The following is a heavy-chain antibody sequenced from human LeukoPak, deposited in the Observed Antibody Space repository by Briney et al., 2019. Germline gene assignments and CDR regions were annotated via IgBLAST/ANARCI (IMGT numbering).Heavy chain of an antibody. Sequence: PSETLSLTCAVYGGSFSGYYWSWIRQPPGKGLEWIGEINHSGSTNYHPSLKSRVTISVDTSKNQFSLKLSSVTAADTAVYYCARDRRYGSRFDPWGQGTLVTVSS. J-gene: IGHJ5*02. D-gene: IGHD3-10*01. CDR1: GGSFSGYY. CDR2: INHSGST. V-gene: IGHV4-34*01. CDR3: ARDRRYGSRFDP.